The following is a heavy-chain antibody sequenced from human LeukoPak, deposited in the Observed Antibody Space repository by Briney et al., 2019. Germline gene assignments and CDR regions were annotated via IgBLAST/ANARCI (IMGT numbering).Heavy chain of an antibody. D-gene: IGHD3-16*01. CDR2: IKHDGSEK. CDR1: GFTFSSYW. J-gene: IGHJ4*02. Sequence: PGGSLRLSCAASGFTFSSYWMSWVRQPPGKGLEWVANIKHDGSEKYYVDSVKGRFTISRDNAKNSLYLQMNSLRADDPAGYYCAIVGAEECIFEDYWGQGILVTVSS. CDR3: AIVGAEECIFEDY. V-gene: IGHV3-7*01.